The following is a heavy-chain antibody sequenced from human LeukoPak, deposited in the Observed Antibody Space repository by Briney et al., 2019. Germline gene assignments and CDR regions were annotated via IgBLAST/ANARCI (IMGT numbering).Heavy chain of an antibody. D-gene: IGHD5-12*01. V-gene: IGHV4-39*01. Sequence: PSETLSLTCTVSGXSINSTTHYWGWIRQPPGKGLEWIGSIFYTGSTYYNPSLKSRVTISVDTSKNQLSLKLSSESAADTAVYYCTRHVGGGYWYFDFWGQGILVTVSS. CDR2: IFYTGST. CDR3: TRHVGGGYWYFDF. CDR1: GXSINSTTHY. J-gene: IGHJ4*02.